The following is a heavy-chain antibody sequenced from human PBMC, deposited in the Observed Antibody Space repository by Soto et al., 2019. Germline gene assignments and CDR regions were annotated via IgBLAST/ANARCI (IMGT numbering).Heavy chain of an antibody. CDR1: GFTFSSYA. CDR3: AKDIKRRTYGRDV. J-gene: IGHJ6*02. D-gene: IGHD3-10*01. CDR2: ISGSGGSK. V-gene: IGHV3-23*01. Sequence: GGSLRLSCAASGFTFSSYAMSWVRQAPGKGLEWVAAISGSGGSKYYADGVKARFTIPGDNSKNTLNLQMNSLRSEDMDVYYCAKDIKRRTYGRDVWGQGTTVTVSS.